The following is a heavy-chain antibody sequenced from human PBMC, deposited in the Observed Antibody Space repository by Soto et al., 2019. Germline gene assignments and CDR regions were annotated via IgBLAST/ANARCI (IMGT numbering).Heavy chain of an antibody. D-gene: IGHD5-18*01. V-gene: IGHV4-30-4*01. CDR3: ASNCYGYTFYDY. CDR2: IYYSGST. CDR1: GGSISSGDYY. J-gene: IGHJ4*02. Sequence: QVQLQESGPGLVKPSQTLSLTCTVSGGSISSGDYYWSWIRQPPGKGLEWIGYIYYSGSTYYNPSLKSRVXIXVNXSKNQFSLKLSSVTAADTAVYYCASNCYGYTFYDYWGQGTLVTVSS.